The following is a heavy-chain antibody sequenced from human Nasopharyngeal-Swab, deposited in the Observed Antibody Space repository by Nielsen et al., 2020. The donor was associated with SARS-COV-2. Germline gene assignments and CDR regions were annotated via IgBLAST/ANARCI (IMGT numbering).Heavy chain of an antibody. Sequence: GESLKISCAASGFTFSSYAMHWVRQAPGKGLEWVAVISYDGSNKYYADSVKGRFTISRDNSKNTLYLQMNSLRAEDTAVYYCARDGPVSYSSGWYFIPDLNGSFDYWGQGTLVTVSS. CDR1: GFTFSSYA. CDR2: ISYDGSNK. CDR3: ARDGPVSYSSGWYFIPDLNGSFDY. J-gene: IGHJ4*02. D-gene: IGHD6-19*01. V-gene: IGHV3-30*04.